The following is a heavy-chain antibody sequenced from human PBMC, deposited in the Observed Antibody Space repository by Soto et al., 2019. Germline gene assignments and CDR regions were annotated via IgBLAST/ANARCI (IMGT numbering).Heavy chain of an antibody. CDR2: IYWDDDK. CDR1: GFSLSSTRMA. J-gene: IGHJ4*02. D-gene: IGHD6-19*01. Sequence: QITLKESGPTLVKPTQTLTLTCTFSGFSLSSTRMAVGWIRQPPGKALEWLALIYWDDDKRYSPFLKSRLTTTKKTSKNQVVLTMSNMDPGDTARYYCAHIVVAGLGYYFDYWAQGTLVTVPS. CDR3: AHIVVAGLGYYFDY. V-gene: IGHV2-5*02.